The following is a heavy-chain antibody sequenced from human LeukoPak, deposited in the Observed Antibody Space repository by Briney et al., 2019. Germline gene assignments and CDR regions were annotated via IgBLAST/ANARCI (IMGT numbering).Heavy chain of an antibody. D-gene: IGHD2-15*01. CDR3: ARGRWDIVVVVAATHGWFDP. V-gene: IGHV4-34*01. J-gene: IGHJ5*02. CDR2: INHSGST. CDR1: GGSLNHYY. Sequence: SETLSLTCAVYGGSLNHYYWSWIRQPPGKGLEWIGEINHSGSTNYNPSLKSRVTISVDTSKNQFSLKLSSVTAADTAVYYCARGRWDIVVVVAATHGWFDPWGQGTLVTVSS.